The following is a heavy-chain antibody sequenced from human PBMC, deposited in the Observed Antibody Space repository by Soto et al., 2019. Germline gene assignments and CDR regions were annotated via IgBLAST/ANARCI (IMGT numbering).Heavy chain of an antibody. CDR2: IYHSGIT. V-gene: IGHV4-30-2*01. J-gene: IGHJ4*02. D-gene: IGHD6-6*01. Sequence: SAPPVLPCPVSGDSINKRVYSWIWLREPPGKGLEWIGYIYHSGITSYSPSLKSRVTISADRSNNQFSLRLSSVIAADTAVYYCARVAGSSRCYFDYWGQGTLVTVSS. CDR1: GDSINKRVYS. CDR3: ARVAGSSRCYFDY.